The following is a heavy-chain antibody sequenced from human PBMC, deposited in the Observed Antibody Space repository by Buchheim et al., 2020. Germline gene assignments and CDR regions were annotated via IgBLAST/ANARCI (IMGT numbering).Heavy chain of an antibody. D-gene: IGHD3-3*01. V-gene: IGHV1-2*06. Sequence: QVQLVQSGAEVKKPGASVKVSCKASGYTFTGYYMHWVRQAPGQGLEWMGRINPNSGGTNYAQKFQGRVTMTRDTSIRTAYMELSRLRSDDTAVYYCARDSYYDFWSGYYTSTNWFDPWGQGTL. CDR1: GYTFTGYY. CDR3: ARDSYYDFWSGYYTSTNWFDP. CDR2: INPNSGGT. J-gene: IGHJ5*02.